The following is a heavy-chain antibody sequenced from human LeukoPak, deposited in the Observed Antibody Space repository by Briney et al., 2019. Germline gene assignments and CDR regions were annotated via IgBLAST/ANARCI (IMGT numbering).Heavy chain of an antibody. D-gene: IGHD6-13*01. Sequence: PSETLSLTCTVSGGSISSYYWSWIRQPPGKGLEWIGNIYYSGSTNYNPSLKSRVTISVDTSKKQFSLKLSSVTAADTAVYYCARIIAAAGRQDWFDPWGQGTLVTVSS. CDR3: ARIIAAAGRQDWFDP. CDR2: IYYSGST. J-gene: IGHJ5*02. CDR1: GGSISSYY. V-gene: IGHV4-59*01.